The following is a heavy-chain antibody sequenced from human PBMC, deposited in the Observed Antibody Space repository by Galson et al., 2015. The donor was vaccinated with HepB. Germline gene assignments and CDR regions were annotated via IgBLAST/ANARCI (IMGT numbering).Heavy chain of an antibody. Sequence: SVKVSCKASGYIFTSYYMHWVRQAPGQGLEWMGIINPSGGSTTYAQKFQGRVTMTRDTSTTTVYMELGNLRSEDTAVYYCARSLYSSGWYSGYYYGMDVWGQGTTATVSS. CDR3: ARSLYSSGWYSGYYYGMDV. J-gene: IGHJ6*02. D-gene: IGHD6-19*01. V-gene: IGHV1-46*01. CDR2: INPSGGST. CDR1: GYIFTSYY.